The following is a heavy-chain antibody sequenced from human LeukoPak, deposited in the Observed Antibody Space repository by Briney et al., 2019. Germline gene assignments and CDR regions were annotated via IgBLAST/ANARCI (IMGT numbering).Heavy chain of an antibody. V-gene: IGHV3-11*06. J-gene: IGHJ4*02. D-gene: IGHD4-11*01. CDR2: ISSSSSYI. CDR3: AREGGYSNHLGSYFDY. Sequence: GGSLRLSCAASGFTFSDSYMSWIRQAPGKGLEWVSSISSSSSYIYYADSVKGRFTISRDNAKNSLYLQMNSLRAEDTAVYYCAREGGYSNHLGSYFDYWGQGTLVTVSS. CDR1: GFTFSDSY.